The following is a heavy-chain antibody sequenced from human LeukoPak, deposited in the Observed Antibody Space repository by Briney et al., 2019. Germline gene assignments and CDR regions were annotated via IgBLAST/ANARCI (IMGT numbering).Heavy chain of an antibody. D-gene: IGHD3-22*01. CDR3: AREYYDSSGYYSPDAHYFDY. CDR2: INPNSGGT. CDR1: VYTFTGYY. V-gene: IGHV1-2*02. J-gene: IGHJ4*02. Sequence: GASLKVSCKASVYTFTGYYMHWVRQAPGERLEWRGWINPNSGGTNYAQKFQGRVTMTRDTSISTAYMELSRLRSDDTAVYYCAREYYDSSGYYSPDAHYFDYWGQGTLVTVSS.